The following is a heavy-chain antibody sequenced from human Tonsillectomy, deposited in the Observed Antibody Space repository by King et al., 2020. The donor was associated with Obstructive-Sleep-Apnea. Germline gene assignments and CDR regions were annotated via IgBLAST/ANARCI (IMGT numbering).Heavy chain of an antibody. CDR2: IYYTVSS. CDR1: GGSISSGDFY. D-gene: IGHD1-14*01. CDR3: ARTQPDNWFDP. J-gene: IGHJ5*02. V-gene: IGHV4-31*03. Sequence: QLQESGPGLVKPSQTLSLTCTVSGGSISSGDFYWSWIRQYPGKGLEWIGYIYYTVSSYYNPSLKSRLTISVDTSKNQFSLKLNSVTAADTAVYYCARTQPDNWFDPWGQGTVVSVSS.